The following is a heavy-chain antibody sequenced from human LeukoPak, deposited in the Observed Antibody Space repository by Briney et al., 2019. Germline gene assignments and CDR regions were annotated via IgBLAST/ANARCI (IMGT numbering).Heavy chain of an antibody. CDR3: TRDRARGALDY. Sequence: QPGGSLRLSCAASGFTFSSYWMSWVRQAPGKGLEWVGFIRSKAYGGTTEYAASVKGRFTISRDDSKSIAYLQMNSLKTEDTAVYYCTRDRARGALDYWGQGTLVTVSS. V-gene: IGHV3-49*04. D-gene: IGHD3-10*01. J-gene: IGHJ4*02. CDR1: GFTFSSYW. CDR2: IRSKAYGGTT.